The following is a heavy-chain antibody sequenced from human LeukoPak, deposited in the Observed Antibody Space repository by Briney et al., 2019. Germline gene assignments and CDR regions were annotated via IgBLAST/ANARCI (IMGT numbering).Heavy chain of an antibody. CDR3: TRHAADSGSYSYYYYYYMDV. D-gene: IGHD1-26*01. J-gene: IGHJ6*03. V-gene: IGHV3-73*01. CDR2: IRSKANSYAT. Sequence: GGSLRLSCAASGFTFSGSAMHWVRQASGKGLEWVGRIRSKANSYATAYAASVKGRFTISRDDSKNTAYLQMNSLKTEDTAVYYCTRHAADSGSYSYYYYYYMDVWGKGTTVTISS. CDR1: GFTFSGSA.